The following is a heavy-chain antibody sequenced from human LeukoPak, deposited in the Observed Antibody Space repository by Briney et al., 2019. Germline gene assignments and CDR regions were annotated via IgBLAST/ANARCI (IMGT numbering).Heavy chain of an antibody. V-gene: IGHV1-24*01. CDR1: GYTLTELS. Sequence: GASVKVSCKVSGYTLTELSMPWVRQAPGNGLEGMGGFDPENGETIYAQKFQGRVTMTEDTSTDTAYMELSSLRSEDTAVYYCATSGYSSSWYSNWFDPWGQGTLVTVSS. J-gene: IGHJ5*02. CDR3: ATSGYSSSWYSNWFDP. CDR2: FDPENGET. D-gene: IGHD6-13*01.